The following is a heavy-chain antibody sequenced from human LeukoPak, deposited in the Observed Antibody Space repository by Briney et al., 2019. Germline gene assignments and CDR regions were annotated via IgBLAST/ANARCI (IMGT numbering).Heavy chain of an antibody. V-gene: IGHV1-2*06. J-gene: IGHJ5*02. CDR1: GYTFTGYC. Sequence: GASVKVSCKASGYTFTGYCMHWVLQAPGQGLEWMGRINPNSGGTNYAQKFQGRVTMTRDTSISTAYMELSRLRSDDTAVYYCARDHPYDFWSGYHYNWFDPWGQGTLVTVSS. CDR2: INPNSGGT. D-gene: IGHD3-3*01. CDR3: ARDHPYDFWSGYHYNWFDP.